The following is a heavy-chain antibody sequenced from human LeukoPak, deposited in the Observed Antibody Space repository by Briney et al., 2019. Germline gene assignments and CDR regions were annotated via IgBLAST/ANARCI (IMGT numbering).Heavy chain of an antibody. V-gene: IGHV4-4*02. Sequence: SETLSLTCAVSGDSITSDKWWTWVRQPPGEGLEWIGEIHHSKSSNYNPSLESRVTISVDTSKNQFSLKLSPVTAADTAVYYCARVQSWSGYYLFDYWGQGTLVTVSS. D-gene: IGHD3-3*01. CDR1: GDSITSDKW. J-gene: IGHJ4*02. CDR2: IHHSKSS. CDR3: ARVQSWSGYYLFDY.